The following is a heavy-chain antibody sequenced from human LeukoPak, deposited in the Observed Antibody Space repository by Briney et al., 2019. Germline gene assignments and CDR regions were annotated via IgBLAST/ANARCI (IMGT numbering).Heavy chain of an antibody. CDR2: INHSGST. CDR1: GGSFSGYY. Sequence: SETLSLTCAVYGGSFSGYYWSWIRQPPGKGLEWIGEINHSGSTNYNPSLKSRVTISVDTSKNQFSLKLSSVTAADTAVYYCARGPRRYQLXYYFDYWGQGTLVTVSS. J-gene: IGHJ4*02. CDR3: ARGPRRYQLXYYFDY. V-gene: IGHV4-34*01. D-gene: IGHD2-2*01.